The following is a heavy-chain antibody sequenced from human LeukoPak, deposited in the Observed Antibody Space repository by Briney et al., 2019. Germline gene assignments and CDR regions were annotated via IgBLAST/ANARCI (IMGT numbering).Heavy chain of an antibody. CDR1: GFIFSDSG. CDR3: AKEGNWYSLDS. J-gene: IGHJ4*02. Sequence: PGGSLRLSCTASGFIFSDSGMHWVRQSPGKGLEWVTFIRYDGTNKDYADSVKGRFSISRDNSKNTVYLQMDSLSAEDTAVYYCAKEGNWYSLDSWGQGTPVTVSS. V-gene: IGHV3-30*02. D-gene: IGHD6-13*01. CDR2: IRYDGTNK.